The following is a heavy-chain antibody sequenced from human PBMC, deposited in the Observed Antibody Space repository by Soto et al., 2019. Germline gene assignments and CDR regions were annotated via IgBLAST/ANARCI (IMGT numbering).Heavy chain of an antibody. Sequence: GGSRRLSCAASGFTFSSYVMHWGRQAPGKGLEWVAVIWYDGSNKYYADSVKGRFTISRDNSKNTLYLQMNSLRAEDTAVYYCARDLWGEEQLVRSHVNWFDPWGQGTLVTVSS. J-gene: IGHJ5*02. V-gene: IGHV3-33*01. D-gene: IGHD6-6*01. CDR2: IWYDGSNK. CDR3: ARDLWGEEQLVRSHVNWFDP. CDR1: GFTFSSYV.